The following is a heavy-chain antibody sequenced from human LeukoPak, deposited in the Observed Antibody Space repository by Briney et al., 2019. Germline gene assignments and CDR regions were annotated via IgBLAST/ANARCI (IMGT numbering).Heavy chain of an antibody. V-gene: IGHV3-21*01. CDR3: ARVGPLDYRGNDY. D-gene: IGHD4-11*01. CDR1: GFTFSSYS. CDR2: ISSSSSYI. J-gene: IGHJ4*02. Sequence: GGSLRLSCAASGFTFSSYSMNWVRQAPGKGLEWVSSISSSSSYIYYADSVKGRFTISRDNAKNSLCLQMNSLRAEDTAVYYCARVGPLDYRGNDYWGQGTLVTVSS.